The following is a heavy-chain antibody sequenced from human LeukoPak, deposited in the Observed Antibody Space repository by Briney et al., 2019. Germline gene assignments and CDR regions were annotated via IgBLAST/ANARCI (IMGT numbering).Heavy chain of an antibody. CDR1: RFTFSSYA. CDR2: VSGSGGST. Sequence: GGSLRLSCAASRFTFSSYAMSWVRQAPGKGLEWVSGVSGSGGSTHYGGSVKGWFTISRDNSKNTLYLQMNSLRAEDTAVYYCTKETASGYGAFDFWGQGTMVTVSS. CDR3: TKETASGYGAFDF. J-gene: IGHJ3*01. D-gene: IGHD3-22*01. V-gene: IGHV3-23*01.